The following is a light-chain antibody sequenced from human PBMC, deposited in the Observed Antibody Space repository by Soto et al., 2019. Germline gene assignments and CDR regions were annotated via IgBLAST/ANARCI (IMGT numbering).Light chain of an antibody. CDR3: QEYNDYSHAT. J-gene: IGKJ3*01. Sequence: DIQMTQSPSTLSASVGDRVVITCRASQSIKKWLAWYQQKPGKAPKLLIYQASILESGVPSRFSGSGYGTEFTLSISDLQPHDFAIYYCQEYNDYSHATFGPGTKVDIK. V-gene: IGKV1-5*03. CDR1: QSIKKW. CDR2: QAS.